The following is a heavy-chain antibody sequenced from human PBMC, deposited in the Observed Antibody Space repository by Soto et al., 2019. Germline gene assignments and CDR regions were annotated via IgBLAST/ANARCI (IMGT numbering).Heavy chain of an antibody. D-gene: IGHD3-16*01. CDR2: IYWDDDE. CDR1: GFSLTTSGVG. Sequence: SGPTLVNPTQTLTLTCTFSGFSLTTSGVGVGWIRQPPRKALEWLAVIYWDDDERYSPSLKSRLTITKDTSKNQVVLTMTNMDPVDTATYYCAQRRGDYAGPNWFDPWGQGTLVTVSS. J-gene: IGHJ5*02. V-gene: IGHV2-5*02. CDR3: AQRRGDYAGPNWFDP.